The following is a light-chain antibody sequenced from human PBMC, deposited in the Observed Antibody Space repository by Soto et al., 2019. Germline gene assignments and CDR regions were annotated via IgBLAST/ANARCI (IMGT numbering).Light chain of an antibody. Sequence: EIVLTQSPGTLSLSPGERATLSCRASQSVSSSYLAWYQQKPGLAPRLLMYGASSRATGIPDRFIGRGSGTDFTLTISRLEPEDFAVYYCQQYGSSPWTFGQGTKVEIK. J-gene: IGKJ1*01. CDR3: QQYGSSPWT. V-gene: IGKV3-20*01. CDR2: GAS. CDR1: QSVSSSY.